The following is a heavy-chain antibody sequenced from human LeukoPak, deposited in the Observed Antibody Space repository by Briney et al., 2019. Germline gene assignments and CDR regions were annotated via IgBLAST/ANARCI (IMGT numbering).Heavy chain of an antibody. D-gene: IGHD6-13*01. J-gene: IGHJ4*02. CDR1: GFTFDDYA. CDR3: AKDPSSSWYIGYYFDY. V-gene: IGHV3-9*01. CDR2: ISWNSGSR. Sequence: PGGSLRLSCAASGFTFDDYAMHWVRQAPGKGLEWVSGISWNSGSRGYADSVKGRFTISRDNAKNSLYLQMNSLRAEDTALYYCAKDPSSSWYIGYYFDYWGQGTLVTVSS.